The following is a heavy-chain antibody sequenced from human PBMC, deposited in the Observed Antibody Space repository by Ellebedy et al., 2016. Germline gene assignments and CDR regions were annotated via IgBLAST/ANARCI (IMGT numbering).Heavy chain of an antibody. V-gene: IGHV4-59*01. Sequence: GSLRLXXTVSGGSINNYYWSWIRQPPGKGLEWIGYIYYSGSTNYNPSLKSRVSISVDTSKNQFSLKLNSVTAADTAMYYCARGGGTFDYWGQGTPVTVSS. CDR1: GGSINNYY. CDR3: ARGGGTFDY. CDR2: IYYSGST. J-gene: IGHJ4*02. D-gene: IGHD1-26*01.